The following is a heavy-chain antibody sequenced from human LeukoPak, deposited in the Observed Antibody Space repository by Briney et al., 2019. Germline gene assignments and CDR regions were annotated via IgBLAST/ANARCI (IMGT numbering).Heavy chain of an antibody. V-gene: IGHV1-69*13. Sequence: ASVKVACKASGGTFSSYAISWVRQAPGQGLEWMGGIIPIFGTANYAQKFQGRVTITADESTSTAYMELSSLRSEDTAVYYCAGAPSRDGYNFFDYWGQGTLVTVSS. CDR1: GGTFSSYA. J-gene: IGHJ4*02. CDR3: AGAPSRDGYNFFDY. CDR2: IIPIFGTA. D-gene: IGHD5-24*01.